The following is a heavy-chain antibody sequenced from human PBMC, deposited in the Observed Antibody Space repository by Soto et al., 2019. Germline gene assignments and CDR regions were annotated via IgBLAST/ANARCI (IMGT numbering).Heavy chain of an antibody. CDR3: ARARYPTGETPPTNYGMDV. D-gene: IGHD7-27*01. J-gene: IGHJ6*01. CDR2: ISAYNGNT. CDR1: GYTFTSYG. V-gene: IGHV1-18*01. Sequence: QVQLVQSGAEVKKPGASVKVSCKASGYTFTSYGISWVRQAPGQGLEWMGWISAYNGNTNYAQKLQGRVTMTTDTSTSTAYMELSSLRSDDTAVYYCARARYPTGETPPTNYGMDVWGQGTTFTVSS.